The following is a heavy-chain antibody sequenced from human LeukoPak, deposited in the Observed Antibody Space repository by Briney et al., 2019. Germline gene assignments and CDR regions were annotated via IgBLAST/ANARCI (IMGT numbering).Heavy chain of an antibody. CDR1: GFTFSSYW. D-gene: IGHD4-17*01. CDR3: ARPATWSYGDYSSWFDP. Sequence: PGGSLRLSCAASGFTFSSYWMHWVRQAPGKGLVWVSRINSDGSSTSYADSVKGRFTISRDNAKNTLYLQMNSLRAEDTAVYYCARPATWSYGDYSSWFDPWGQGTLVTVSS. CDR2: INSDGSST. V-gene: IGHV3-74*01. J-gene: IGHJ5*02.